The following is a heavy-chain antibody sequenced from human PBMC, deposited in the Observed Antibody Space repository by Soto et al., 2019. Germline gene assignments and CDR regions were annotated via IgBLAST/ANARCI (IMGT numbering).Heavy chain of an antibody. Sequence: EVQLLESGGGLVQPGGSLRLSCAASGFTFSSYAMRWVRQAPGKGLEWVSSISGSGDSTYYADSVKGRFTISRDNSKNTLYLQMNSLRAEDTAVYYCARPSSGSYYDYWGQGTLVTVSS. V-gene: IGHV3-23*01. J-gene: IGHJ4*02. CDR3: ARPSSGSYYDY. D-gene: IGHD1-26*01. CDR2: ISGSGDST. CDR1: GFTFSSYA.